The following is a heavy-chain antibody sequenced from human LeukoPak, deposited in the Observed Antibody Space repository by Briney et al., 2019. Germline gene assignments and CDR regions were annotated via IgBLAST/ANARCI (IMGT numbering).Heavy chain of an antibody. J-gene: IGHJ4*02. CDR1: GYTLTELS. V-gene: IGHV1-24*01. Sequence: ASVKVSCKVSGYTLTELSMHWVRQAPGKGLGWMGGFDPEDGETIYAQKFQGRVTMTEDTSTDTAYMELSSLRSEDTAVYYCATHEVVGAPRNHYFDYWGQGTLVTVSS. CDR3: ATHEVVGAPRNHYFDY. CDR2: FDPEDGET. D-gene: IGHD1-26*01.